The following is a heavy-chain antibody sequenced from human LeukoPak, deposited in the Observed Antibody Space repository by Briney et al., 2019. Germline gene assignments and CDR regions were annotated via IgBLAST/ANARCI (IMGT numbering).Heavy chain of an antibody. D-gene: IGHD2-15*01. CDR3: AGRSGYCSGGSCYAGPFDY. CDR1: GGSISTSAYY. CDR2: IYYSGNT. V-gene: IGHV4-39*07. Sequence: SETLSLTCIVSGGSISTSAYYWGWIRQPPGEGLQWIGSIYYSGNTYHNSSLKSRVTISVDTSKNQFSLKLSSVTAADTAVYYCAGRSGYCSGGSCYAGPFDYWGQGTLVTVSS. J-gene: IGHJ4*02.